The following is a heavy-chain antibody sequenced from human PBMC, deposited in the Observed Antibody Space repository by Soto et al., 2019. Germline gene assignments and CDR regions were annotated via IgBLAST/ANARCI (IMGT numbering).Heavy chain of an antibody. CDR3: ARTYDTTGPIDY. CDR2: IIPIFGTA. CDR1: GGTFSSYA. D-gene: IGHD3-9*01. Sequence: SVKVSCKASGGTFSSYAISWVRQAPGQGLEWMGGIIPIFGTANYAQKFRGRVTITADESTSTAYMELSSLRSEDTAVYYCARTYDTTGPIDYWGQGTLVTVSS. J-gene: IGHJ4*02. V-gene: IGHV1-69*13.